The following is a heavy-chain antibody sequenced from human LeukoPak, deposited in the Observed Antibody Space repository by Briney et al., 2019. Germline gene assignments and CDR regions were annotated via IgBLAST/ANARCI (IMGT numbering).Heavy chain of an antibody. V-gene: IGHV4-59*01. CDR2: IYYSGST. J-gene: IGHJ6*02. D-gene: IGHD6-19*01. CDR1: AFALSTYT. CDR3: ARANSSGWSYYYYGMDV. Sequence: GSLRLSCAASAFALSTYTMEWVRLAPGKGLEWIGYIYYSGSTNYNPSLKSRVTISVDTSKNQFSLKLSSVTAADTAVYYCARANSSGWSYYYYGMDVWGQGTTVTVSS.